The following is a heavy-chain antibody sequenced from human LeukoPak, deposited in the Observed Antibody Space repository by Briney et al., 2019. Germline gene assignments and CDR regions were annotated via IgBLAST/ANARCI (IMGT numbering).Heavy chain of an antibody. Sequence: GGTLRLSCAASGFTFSSYAMSWVRQAPGKGLEWVSAISGSGGSTYYADSVKGRFTISRDNSKNTLYLQMNSLRAEDTAVYYCAKGRYDSSGYTYWGQGTLVTVSS. D-gene: IGHD3-22*01. J-gene: IGHJ4*02. CDR1: GFTFSSYA. V-gene: IGHV3-23*01. CDR3: AKGRYDSSGYTY. CDR2: ISGSGGST.